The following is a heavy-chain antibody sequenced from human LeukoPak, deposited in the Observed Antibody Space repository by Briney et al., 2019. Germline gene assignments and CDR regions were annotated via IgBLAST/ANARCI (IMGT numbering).Heavy chain of an antibody. CDR3: ARDPDYDFWSGPHSNSWFDP. V-gene: IGHV1-18*01. D-gene: IGHD3-3*01. Sequence: ASVKVSCKASGYTFTSYGISWVRQAPGQGLEWMGWISAYNGNTNYAQKLQGRVTMTTDTSTSTAYMELRSLRSDDTAVYYCARDPDYDFWSGPHSNSWFDPWGQGTLVTVSS. CDR1: GYTFTSYG. CDR2: ISAYNGNT. J-gene: IGHJ5*02.